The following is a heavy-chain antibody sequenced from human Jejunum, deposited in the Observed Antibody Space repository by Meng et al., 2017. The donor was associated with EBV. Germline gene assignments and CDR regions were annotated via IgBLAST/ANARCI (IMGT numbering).Heavy chain of an antibody. CDR1: GYTISVYY. CDR2: INGNSGAT. CDR3: ARDFYSYDSSGYSFDY. D-gene: IGHD3-22*01. V-gene: IGHV1-2*06. Sequence: QVELGQSGAEVKKPGALVKVSCKASGYTISVYYMHWVRQAPGQGLEWMGRINGNSGATNYAQKFQGRVTMTRDTSISTAYMELSRLTSDDTAVYYCARDFYSYDSSGYSFDYWGQGTLVTVSS. J-gene: IGHJ4*02.